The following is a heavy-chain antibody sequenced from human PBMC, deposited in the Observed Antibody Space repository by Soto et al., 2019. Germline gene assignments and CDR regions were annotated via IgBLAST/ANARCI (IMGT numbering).Heavy chain of an antibody. J-gene: IGHJ5*01. V-gene: IGHV4-4*02. CDR3: ARVRQGCSANNCYFDP. CDR1: GGSVRAPDW. D-gene: IGHD1-1*01. Sequence: SETLSLTCTLSGGSVRAPDWWNWVRESPDKGLEWIAEVHISGHSNYNPSLRSRVSVSIDSSKNQFYLNLNSVTAADTAIYYCARVRQGCSANNCYFDPWGQGTQVTVSS. CDR2: VHISGHS.